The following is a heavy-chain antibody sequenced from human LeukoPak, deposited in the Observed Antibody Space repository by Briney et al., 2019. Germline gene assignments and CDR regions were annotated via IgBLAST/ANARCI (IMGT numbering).Heavy chain of an antibody. J-gene: IGHJ4*02. V-gene: IGHV4-59*01. Sequence: SETLSLTCTVSGGSISSYYWSWIRQPPGKGLEWIGYIYYSGSTNYNPSLKSRVTISVDTSKNQFSLRLRSVTAADTAVYHCARAYDGDYAFDYWDQGTLVTVSS. CDR1: GGSISSYY. CDR2: IYYSGST. D-gene: IGHD4-17*01. CDR3: ARAYDGDYAFDY.